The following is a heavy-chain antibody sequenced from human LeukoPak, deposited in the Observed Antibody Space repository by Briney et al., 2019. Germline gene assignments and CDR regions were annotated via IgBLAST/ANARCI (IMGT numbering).Heavy chain of an antibody. Sequence: GGSLRLSCAASGFTFSSYSMNWVRQAPGKGLEWVSYISSSSTIYYADSVKGRFTISRDNAKNSLYLQMNSLRDEDTAVYYCASALTYYYDSSGYPVNYWGQGTLVTVSS. CDR3: ASALTYYYDSSGYPVNY. J-gene: IGHJ4*02. CDR1: GFTFSSYS. D-gene: IGHD3-22*01. CDR2: ISSSSTI. V-gene: IGHV3-48*02.